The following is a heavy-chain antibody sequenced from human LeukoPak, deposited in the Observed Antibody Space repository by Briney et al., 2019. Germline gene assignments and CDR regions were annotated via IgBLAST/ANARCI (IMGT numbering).Heavy chain of an antibody. CDR3: ARADDYGGYYYYMDV. D-gene: IGHD4-23*01. CDR1: GFTFSSYS. V-gene: IGHV3-48*01. J-gene: IGHJ6*03. CDR2: ISSSSSSTI. Sequence: GGSLRLSCAASGFTFSSYSMNWVRQAPGEGLEWVSYISSSSSSTIYYADSVKGRFTISRDNAKNSLYLQMNSLRAEDTAVYYCARADDYGGYYYYMDVWGKGTTVTVSS.